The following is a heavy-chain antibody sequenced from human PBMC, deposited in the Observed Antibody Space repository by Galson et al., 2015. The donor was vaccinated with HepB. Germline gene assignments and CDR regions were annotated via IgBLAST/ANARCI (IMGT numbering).Heavy chain of an antibody. V-gene: IGHV3-30*04. CDR3: ARDRYPLDSGYVNFDY. CDR1: GFTFSSYA. Sequence: SLRLSCAASGFTFSSYAMHWVRQAPGKGLEWVAVISYDGSNKYYADSVKGRFTISRDNSKNTLYLQMNSLRAEDTAVYYCARDRYPLDSGYVNFDYWGQGTLVTVSS. J-gene: IGHJ4*02. CDR2: ISYDGSNK. D-gene: IGHD5-12*01.